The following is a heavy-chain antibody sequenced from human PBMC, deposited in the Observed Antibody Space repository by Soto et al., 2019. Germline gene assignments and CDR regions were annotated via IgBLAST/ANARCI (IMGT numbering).Heavy chain of an antibody. Sequence: QVQLVQSGAEVKKPGASVKVSCKASGYTFTSYDMHWVRQAPGQRLEWMGWINAGNGNTKYSQKFQGRVTMTRDTSASTAYMEMSSLGSEDTAVYYWAVLGPTVVTGERNWYFDLWGRGTLVTVSS. V-gene: IGHV1-3*01. CDR1: GYTFTSYD. D-gene: IGHD2-15*01. J-gene: IGHJ2*01. CDR2: INAGNGNT. CDR3: AVLGPTVVTGERNWYFDL.